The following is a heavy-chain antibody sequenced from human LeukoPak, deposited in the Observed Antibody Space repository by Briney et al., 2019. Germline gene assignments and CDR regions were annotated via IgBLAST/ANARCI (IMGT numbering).Heavy chain of an antibody. CDR2: MNPNSGNT. D-gene: IGHD3-10*01. Sequence: ASVKVSCKASGYTFTSYDINWVRQATGQGLEWMGWMNPNSGNTGYAQKFRGRVTITRNTSISTAYMELSSLRSEDTAVYYCARGATMVRGDTYYYYYYLDVWGKGTTVTVSS. J-gene: IGHJ6*03. CDR1: GYTFTSYD. CDR3: ARGATMVRGDTYYYYYYLDV. V-gene: IGHV1-8*03.